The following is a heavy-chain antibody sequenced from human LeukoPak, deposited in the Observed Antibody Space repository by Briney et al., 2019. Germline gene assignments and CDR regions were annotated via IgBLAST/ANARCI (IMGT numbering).Heavy chain of an antibody. CDR2: IYTSGST. CDR3: ASFRAFDI. CDR1: GGSISSGSYY. V-gene: IGHV4-61*02. J-gene: IGHJ3*02. Sequence: SETLSLTCTVSGGSISSGSYYWSWIRQPAGRGLEWIGRIYTSGSTNYNPSLKSRVTISVDTSKNQFSLKLSSVTAADTAVYYCASFRAFDIWGQGTMVTVSS.